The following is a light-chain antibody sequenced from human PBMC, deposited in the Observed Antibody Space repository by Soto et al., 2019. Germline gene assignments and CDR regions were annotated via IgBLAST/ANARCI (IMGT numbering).Light chain of an antibody. V-gene: IGKV3-11*01. J-gene: IGKJ3*01. CDR3: QQGNNWPIFT. Sequence: EIVLTQSPATLSLSPGERVTLSCRASQSVSKSLAWYQQKPGQAPRLLIYTTSNRATGIPARFSGSGSRTDFTLTISSLEPEDLAVYYCQQGNNWPIFTFGPGTKVDIK. CDR2: TTS. CDR1: QSVSKS.